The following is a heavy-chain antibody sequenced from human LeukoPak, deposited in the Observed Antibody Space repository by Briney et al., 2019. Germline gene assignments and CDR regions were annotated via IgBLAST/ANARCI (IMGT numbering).Heavy chain of an antibody. D-gene: IGHD4-23*01. Sequence: SQTLSLTCATSGDSVSSNSATWNWIRQSPSRGLEWLGRTCYRSKWYNDYAVSVKSRMTINPNTSKNQFSLQLNSVTPEDTAVYYCARGGNAIFDYWGQGTLVTVSS. CDR1: GDSVSSNSAT. CDR2: TCYRSKWYN. V-gene: IGHV6-1*01. J-gene: IGHJ4*02. CDR3: ARGGNAIFDY.